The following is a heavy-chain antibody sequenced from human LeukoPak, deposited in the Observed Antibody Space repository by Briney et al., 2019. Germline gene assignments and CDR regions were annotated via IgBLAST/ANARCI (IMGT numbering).Heavy chain of an antibody. J-gene: IGHJ4*02. D-gene: IGHD2-15*01. CDR1: GYTFTGYY. CDR2: INPNSGGT. Sequence: ASVKVSCKASGYTFTGYYMHWVRQAPGQGLEWVGWINPNSGGTNYAQKFQGRVTMTRDTSISTAYMELSRLRSDDTAVYYCATDREYCSGGSCYSGAPDYWGQGTLVTVSS. V-gene: IGHV1-2*02. CDR3: ATDREYCSGGSCYSGAPDY.